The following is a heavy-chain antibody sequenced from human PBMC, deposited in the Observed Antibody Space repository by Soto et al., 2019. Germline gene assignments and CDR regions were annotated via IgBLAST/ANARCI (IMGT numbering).Heavy chain of an antibody. D-gene: IGHD2-21*01. CDR3: AKDRGVINYYYYMDV. V-gene: IGHV3-30*18. CDR2: ISYDGSNK. Sequence: GGSLRLSCAASGFTFSSYGMHWVRQAPGKGLEWVAVISYDGSNKYYADSVKSRFTISRDNSKNTLYLQMNSLRAEDTAVYYCAKDRGVINYYYYMDVWGKGTTVTVSS. CDR1: GFTFSSYG. J-gene: IGHJ6*03.